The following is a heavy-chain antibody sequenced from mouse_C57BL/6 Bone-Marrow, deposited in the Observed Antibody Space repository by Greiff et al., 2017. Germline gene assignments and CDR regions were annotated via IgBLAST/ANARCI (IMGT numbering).Heavy chain of an antibody. CDR1: GFTFSDYG. CDR2: ISSGSSTI. J-gene: IGHJ3*01. V-gene: IGHV5-17*01. CDR3: ARGKPAWLAY. Sequence: EVMLVESGGGLVKPGGSLKLSCAASGFTFSDYGMHWVRQAPEKGLEWVAYISSGSSTIYYADTVKGRFTISRDNAKNTLFLQMTSLRSEDTAMYYCARGKPAWLAYWGQGTLVTVSA.